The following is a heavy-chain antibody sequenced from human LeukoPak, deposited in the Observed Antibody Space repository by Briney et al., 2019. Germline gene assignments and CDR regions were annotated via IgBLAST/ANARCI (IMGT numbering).Heavy chain of an antibody. CDR2: FKTNSGQV. V-gene: IGHV3-23*01. D-gene: IGHD4-11*01. Sequence: GGSLRLSCAVPGFTFSDYAMNWVRQAPGKGLEWVSTFKTNSGQVYYAESVRGRFTISRDNSKNTVYLQMSSLRAEDTALYYCARSVPDYTRFDYWGQGALVTVSP. CDR3: ARSVPDYTRFDY. J-gene: IGHJ4*02. CDR1: GFTFSDYA.